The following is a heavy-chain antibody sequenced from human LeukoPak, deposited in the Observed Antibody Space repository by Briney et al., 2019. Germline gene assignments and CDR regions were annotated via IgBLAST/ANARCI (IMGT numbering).Heavy chain of an antibody. CDR3: TTGDSSGWYPGY. CDR2: IKSKTDGGTT. Sequence: PGGSLRLSCAASGFTFSNAWMSWVRQAPGKGLEWVGRIKSKTDGGTTDYAAPVKGRFTISRDDSKNTLYLQMNSLKAEDTAVYYCTTGDSSGWYPGYWGQGTLVTVSS. J-gene: IGHJ4*02. CDR1: GFTFSNAW. D-gene: IGHD6-19*01. V-gene: IGHV3-15*01.